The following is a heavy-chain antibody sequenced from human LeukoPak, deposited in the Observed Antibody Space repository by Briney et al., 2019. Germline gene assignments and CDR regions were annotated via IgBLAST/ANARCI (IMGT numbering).Heavy chain of an antibody. J-gene: IGHJ4*02. CDR1: EFTVSSNY. CDR2: IYNVGTT. CDR3: ARARPYSGYFDY. Sequence: PGGSLRLSCEASEFTVSSNYMSWVRQAPGKGPEWVSVIYNVGTTYYADSVKGRFTISRGSSKNTLYLQMNNLRAEDTAVYYCARARPYSGYFDYWAQGTLVTVSS. D-gene: IGHD1-26*01. V-gene: IGHV3-53*01.